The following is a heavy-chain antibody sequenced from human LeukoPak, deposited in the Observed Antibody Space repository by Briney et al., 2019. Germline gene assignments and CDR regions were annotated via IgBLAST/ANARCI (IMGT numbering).Heavy chain of an antibody. V-gene: IGHV4-59*01. CDR2: IYYSGST. D-gene: IGHD3-22*01. Sequence: SETLSLTCTVSGGSISSYYWSWIRQPPGKGLEWNGYIYYSGSTNYNPSLKSRVTISVDTSKNQFSLKLSSVTAADTAVCYCARDDDSSGYYGSRRYFQHWGQGTLVTVSS. CDR3: ARDDDSSGYYGSRRYFQH. J-gene: IGHJ1*01. CDR1: GGSISSYY.